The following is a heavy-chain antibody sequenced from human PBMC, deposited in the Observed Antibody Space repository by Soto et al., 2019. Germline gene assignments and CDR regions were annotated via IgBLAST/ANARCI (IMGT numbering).Heavy chain of an antibody. Sequence: SETLSLTFTVSGGSIISSSYYWGRIRQPPGKGLEWIGSIYYSGSTYSNPSLKSRVTISVDTSKNQFSLKVSSVTAADTAVYSCAKCKRHYDYYYGMDVWGQGTTVSVS. CDR2: IYYSGST. J-gene: IGHJ6*02. D-gene: IGHD6-25*01. V-gene: IGHV4-39*01. CDR3: AKCKRHYDYYYGMDV. CDR1: GGSIISSSYY.